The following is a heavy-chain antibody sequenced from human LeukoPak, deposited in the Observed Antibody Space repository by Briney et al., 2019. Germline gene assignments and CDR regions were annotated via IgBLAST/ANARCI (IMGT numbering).Heavy chain of an antibody. J-gene: IGHJ4*02. D-gene: IGHD3-22*01. CDR2: ISYDGSNK. CDR1: GFTFSSYG. Sequence: GGSLRLPCAASGFTFSSYGMHWVRQAPGKGLEWVAVISYDGSNKYYADSVKGRFTISRDNSKNTLYLQMNSLRAEDTAVYYCARDGSVVVNPTYYFDYWGQGTLVTVSP. CDR3: ARDGSVVVNPTYYFDY. V-gene: IGHV3-30*03.